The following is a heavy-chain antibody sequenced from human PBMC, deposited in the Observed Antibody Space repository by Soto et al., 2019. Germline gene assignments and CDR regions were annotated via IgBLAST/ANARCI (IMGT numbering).Heavy chain of an antibody. V-gene: IGHV1-69*02. CDR3: AAFVYCSGGSCYPTQYYFDY. J-gene: IGHJ4*02. CDR1: GGTFSSYT. D-gene: IGHD2-15*01. CDR2: IIPILGIA. Sequence: GASVKVSCKASGGTFSSYTISWVRQAPGQGLEWMGRIIPILGIANYAQKFQGRVTITADKSTSTAYMELSSLRSEDTAVYYCAAFVYCSGGSCYPTQYYFDYWGQGTLVTVSS.